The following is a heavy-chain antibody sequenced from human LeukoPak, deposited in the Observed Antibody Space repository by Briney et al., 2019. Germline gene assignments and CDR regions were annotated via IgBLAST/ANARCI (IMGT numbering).Heavy chain of an antibody. CDR3: AKGEITMVRGVIRFPFDY. D-gene: IGHD3-10*01. V-gene: IGHV3-23*01. CDR2: ISDSAAST. CDR1: GFTFSGYA. J-gene: IGHJ4*02. Sequence: PGGSLRLSCTASGFTFSGYAMSWVRQAPGKGLEWVSSISDSAASTYYADSVRGRFTISRDNSKNTLYLQMKSLRAEDTAGYYCAKGEITMVRGVIRFPFDYWGQGTLVTVSS.